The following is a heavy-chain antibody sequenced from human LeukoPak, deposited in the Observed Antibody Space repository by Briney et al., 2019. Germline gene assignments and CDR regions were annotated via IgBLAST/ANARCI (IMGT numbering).Heavy chain of an antibody. D-gene: IGHD3-3*01. CDR1: GGSISSGDYY. V-gene: IGHV4-30-4*08. J-gene: IGHJ5*02. CDR3: ARDDPQYWFDP. Sequence: SETLSLTCTVSGGSISSGDYYWSWIRQPQGKGMEWIGYIYYSGSTYYNPSLKTRVTISVDTSKNQFSLKLSSVTAADTAVYYCARDDPQYWFDPWGQGTLVTVSS. CDR2: IYYSGST.